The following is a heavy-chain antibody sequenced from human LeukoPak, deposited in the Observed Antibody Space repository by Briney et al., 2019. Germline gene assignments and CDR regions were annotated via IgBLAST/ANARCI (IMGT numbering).Heavy chain of an antibody. D-gene: IGHD3-10*01. CDR1: GFTFSSYG. V-gene: IGHV3-30*18. CDR2: ISYDGSNK. Sequence: PGGSLRLSCAAPGFTFSSYGMHWVRQAPGKGLEWVAVISYDGSNKYYADSVKGRFTISRDNSKNTLYLQMNSLIAEDTAVYYCAKVGLVYYGSGSATYFDYWGQGTLVTVSS. CDR3: AKVGLVYYGSGSATYFDY. J-gene: IGHJ4*02.